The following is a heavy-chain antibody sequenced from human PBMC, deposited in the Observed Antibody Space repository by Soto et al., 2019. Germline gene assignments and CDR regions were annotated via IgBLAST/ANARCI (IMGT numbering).Heavy chain of an antibody. CDR1: GGSVSSGSYY. V-gene: IGHV4-61*01. CDR2: IYYSGST. D-gene: IGHD4-17*01. Sequence: QVQLQESGPGLVKPSETLSLTCTVSGGSVSSGSYYWSWIRQPPGKGLEWIGYIYYSGSTNYNPSRKSRVTISVETSKNQFSLKLSSVTAADTAVYYCARGLYGDFDYWGQGTLVTVSS. J-gene: IGHJ4*02. CDR3: ARGLYGDFDY.